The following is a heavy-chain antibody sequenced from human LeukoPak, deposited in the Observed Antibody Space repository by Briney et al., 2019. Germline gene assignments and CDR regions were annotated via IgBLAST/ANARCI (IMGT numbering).Heavy chain of an antibody. CDR3: AKERRAKADYYDSSGYYY. Sequence: GGSLRLSCAASGFTFSSYSMNWVRQAPGKGLEWVSAISGRGGSTYYADSVKGRFTISRDNSKNTLYLQMNSLRAEDTAVYYCAKERRAKADYYDSSGYYYWGQGTLVTVSS. CDR2: ISGRGGST. D-gene: IGHD3-22*01. CDR1: GFTFSSYS. V-gene: IGHV3-23*01. J-gene: IGHJ4*02.